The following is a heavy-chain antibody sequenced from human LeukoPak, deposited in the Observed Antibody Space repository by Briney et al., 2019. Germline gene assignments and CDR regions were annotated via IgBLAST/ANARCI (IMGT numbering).Heavy chain of an antibody. CDR3: ARDPRYYYDSSGYDFYFDY. CDR1: GFTFSSYA. Sequence: GRSLRLSCAASGFTFSSYAMHWVRQAPGKGLEWVAVISHDGSNKYYADSVKGRFTISRDNSKNTLYLQMNSLRAEDTAVYYCARDPRYYYDSSGYDFYFDYWGQGTLVTVSS. J-gene: IGHJ4*02. CDR2: ISHDGSNK. D-gene: IGHD3-22*01. V-gene: IGHV3-30-3*01.